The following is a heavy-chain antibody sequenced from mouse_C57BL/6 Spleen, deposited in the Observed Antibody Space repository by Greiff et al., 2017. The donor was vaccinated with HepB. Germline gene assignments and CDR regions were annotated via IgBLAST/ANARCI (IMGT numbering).Heavy chain of an antibody. J-gene: IGHJ3*01. V-gene: IGHV1-26*01. CDR2: INPNNGGT. CDR1: GYTFTDYY. D-gene: IGHD4-1*02. CDR3: ARNWEAGY. Sequence: EVQLQQSGPELVKPGASVKISCKASGYTFTDYYMNWVKQSHGKSLEWIGDINPNNGGTSYNQKFKGKATLTVDKSSSTAYMELRSLTSEDSAVYYCARNWEAGYWGQGTLVTVSA.